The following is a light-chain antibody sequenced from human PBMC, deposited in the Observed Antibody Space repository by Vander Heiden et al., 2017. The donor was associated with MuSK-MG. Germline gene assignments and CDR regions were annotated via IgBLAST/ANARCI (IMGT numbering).Light chain of an antibody. CDR2: EDI. J-gene: IGLJ7*01. CDR3: RAWDSTTAL. V-gene: IGLV3-1*01. Sequence: SYEVTQPPSLSVSPGQTATSTCAGDRLLEKVASWFQQRPGHAPVLVMYEDIKPASGNPERFSGSSSANTATLTISGTQSLDEADYFCRAWDSTTALFGGGTHLTVL. CDR1: RLLEKV.